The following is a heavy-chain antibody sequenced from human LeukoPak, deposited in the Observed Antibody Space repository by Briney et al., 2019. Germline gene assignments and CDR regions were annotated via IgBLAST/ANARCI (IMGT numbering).Heavy chain of an antibody. D-gene: IGHD1-26*01. CDR1: GFTFSSYS. CDR3: AKDLGSADFDY. J-gene: IGHJ4*02. CDR2: ISGSGGSA. V-gene: IGHV3-23*01. Sequence: PGGSLRLSCAASGFTFSSYSMNWVRQAPGKGLEWVSAISGSGGSAYYADSVKGRFTISRDNSKNTLYLQMNSLRAEDTAVYYCAKDLGSADFDYWGQGTLVTVSS.